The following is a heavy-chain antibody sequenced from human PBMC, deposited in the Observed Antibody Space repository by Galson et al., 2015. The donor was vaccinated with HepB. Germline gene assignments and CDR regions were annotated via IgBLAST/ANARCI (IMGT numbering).Heavy chain of an antibody. CDR2: FNWNGRST. CDR3: ARGGGLPSDRIVGATFYYGMDV. D-gene: IGHD1-26*01. J-gene: IGHJ6*02. V-gene: IGHV3-20*04. CDR1: GFIFDDYG. Sequence: SLRLSCAASGFIFDDYGMSWVRQGPGKGLEWVSGFNWNGRSTGYADSVKGRFTISRDNAKNSLYLQMNSLRAEDTALYYCARGGGLPSDRIVGATFYYGMDVWGQGTTVTVSS.